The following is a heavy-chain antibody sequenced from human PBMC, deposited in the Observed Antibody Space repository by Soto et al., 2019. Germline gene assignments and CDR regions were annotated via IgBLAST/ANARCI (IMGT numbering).Heavy chain of an antibody. Sequence: PGGSLRLSCAASGFTFSSYAMNWVRQAPGKGLEWVSAISGSGSNTYSADSVKGRMTISRDNSKNMLYLQVNSLRADDTAVYYCAKAIGGCSSTTCYAADYWGHGTLVTSPQ. CDR2: ISGSGSNT. D-gene: IGHD2-2*01. CDR3: AKAIGGCSSTTCYAADY. J-gene: IGHJ4*01. V-gene: IGHV3-23*01. CDR1: GFTFSSYA.